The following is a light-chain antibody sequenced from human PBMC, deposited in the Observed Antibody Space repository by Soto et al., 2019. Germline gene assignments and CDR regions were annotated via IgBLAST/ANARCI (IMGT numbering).Light chain of an antibody. J-gene: IGLJ1*01. CDR3: GTWDSSLSAGRV. Sequence: QSVLTQPPSVSAAPGQKVTISCSGSSSNIGNNYVSWYQQLPGTAPKLLLYDNNKRPSGIPDRFSGSKSGTSATLGITGLQTGDEADYYCGTWDSSLSAGRVFGTGTKVTVL. CDR1: SSNIGNNY. V-gene: IGLV1-51*01. CDR2: DNN.